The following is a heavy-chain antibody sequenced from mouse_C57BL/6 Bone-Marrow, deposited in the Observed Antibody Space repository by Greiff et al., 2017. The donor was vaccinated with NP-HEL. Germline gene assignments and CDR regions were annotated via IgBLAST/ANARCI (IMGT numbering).Heavy chain of an antibody. J-gene: IGHJ2*01. V-gene: IGHV5-6*01. CDR2: ISSGGSYT. CDR1: GFTFSSYG. D-gene: IGHD2-12*01. Sequence: EVQGVESGGDLVKPGGSLKLSCAASGFTFSSYGMSWVRQTPDKRLEWVATISSGGSYTYYPDSVKGRFTISRDNAKNTLYLQMSSLKSWDTAMYYCARQYSYFDYWGQGTTLTVSS. CDR3: ARQYSYFDY.